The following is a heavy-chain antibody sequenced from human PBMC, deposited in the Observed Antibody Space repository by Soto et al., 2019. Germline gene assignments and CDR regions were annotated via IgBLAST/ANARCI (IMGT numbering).Heavy chain of an antibody. Sequence: EVQLLDSGGGLVQPGGSLRLSCEASGFTFSNYAMNWVRQAPGKGLEWGLGISGGGDNTYYADSVKGRFTISRDNSKNTVFLQMNSLRAEDTAVYYCAQERLARGFDYWGQGTLVTVSS. J-gene: IGHJ4*02. CDR1: GFTFSNYA. CDR3: AQERLARGFDY. CDR2: ISGGGDNT. V-gene: IGHV3-23*01.